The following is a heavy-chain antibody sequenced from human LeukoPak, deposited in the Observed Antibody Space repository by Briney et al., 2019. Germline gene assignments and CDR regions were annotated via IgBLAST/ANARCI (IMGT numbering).Heavy chain of an antibody. CDR3: TTNDIVGTTNDAFDF. Sequence: GGSLRLSCAASGSTFSDAWMSWVRQAPGKGLVWVGRIKSKTDGGTIDYSAPVKGRFTISRDDSKTTVYLQMNSLETEDTAMYYCTTNDIVGTTNDAFDFWGQGTLVTVSS. V-gene: IGHV3-15*01. CDR1: GSTFSDAW. D-gene: IGHD1-26*01. J-gene: IGHJ4*02. CDR2: IKSKTDGGTI.